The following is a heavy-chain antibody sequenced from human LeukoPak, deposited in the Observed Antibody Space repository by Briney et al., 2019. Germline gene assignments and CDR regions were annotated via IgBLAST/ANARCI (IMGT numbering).Heavy chain of an antibody. J-gene: IGHJ4*02. Sequence: GGSLRLSCAASGFNFSSFGMHWVRQAPGKGLEGVAVIWYAGNNKYYADSMKGRFTISRDNSKNTLYLHMNSLRADDTAVYYCARNGQQWPVYSCDDWGQGTLVTVSS. CDR2: IWYAGNNK. D-gene: IGHD6-19*01. CDR3: ARNGQQWPVYSCDD. CDR1: GFNFSSFG. V-gene: IGHV3-33*01.